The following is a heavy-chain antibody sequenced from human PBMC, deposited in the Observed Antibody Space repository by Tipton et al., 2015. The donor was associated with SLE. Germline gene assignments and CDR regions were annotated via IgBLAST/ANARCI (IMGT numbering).Heavy chain of an antibody. CDR3: ASQRHDYDSSGYYFTY. CDR1: GLTFSSFA. CDR2: ISDDGNNK. V-gene: IGHV3-30-3*01. D-gene: IGHD3-22*01. J-gene: IGHJ4*02. Sequence: SLRLSCAASGLTFSSFAMNWVRQAPGKGLEWVAMISDDGNNKFFADSVKGRFSISRDNSKNMLFLQMDSLRAEDAALYYCASQRHDYDSSGYYFTYWGQGTLVTVSS.